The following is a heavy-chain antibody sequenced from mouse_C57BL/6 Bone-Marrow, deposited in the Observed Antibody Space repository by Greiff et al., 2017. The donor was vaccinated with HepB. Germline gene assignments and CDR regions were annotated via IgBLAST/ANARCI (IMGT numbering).Heavy chain of an antibody. D-gene: IGHD1-1*01. CDR3: AKQNYYGSRYDFDY. CDR1: GFTFSDYY. Sequence: EVKLMESGGGLVQPGGSLKLSCAASGFTFSDYYMYWVRQTPEKRLEWVAYISNGGGSTYYPDTVKGRFTISRDNAKNTLYLQMSRLKSEDTAMYYCAKQNYYGSRYDFDYWGQGTTLTVSS. CDR2: ISNGGGST. J-gene: IGHJ2*01. V-gene: IGHV5-12*01.